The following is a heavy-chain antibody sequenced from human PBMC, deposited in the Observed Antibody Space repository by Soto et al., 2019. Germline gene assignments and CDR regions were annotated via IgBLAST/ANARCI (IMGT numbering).Heavy chain of an antibody. Sequence: QVQLVQSGAEVKKPGSSVKVSCKASGGTFSSYAISWVRQAPGQGLEWMGGIIPIFGTANYAQKFQGRVTITADESTSTAYMELSSLRSEATAVYACAREGGGYSYGLSYFDYWGQGTLVTVSS. CDR1: GGTFSSYA. J-gene: IGHJ4*02. CDR2: IIPIFGTA. CDR3: AREGGGYSYGLSYFDY. V-gene: IGHV1-69*01. D-gene: IGHD5-18*01.